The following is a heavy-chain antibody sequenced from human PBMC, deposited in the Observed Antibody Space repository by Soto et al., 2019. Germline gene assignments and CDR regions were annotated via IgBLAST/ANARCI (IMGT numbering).Heavy chain of an antibody. Sequence: EGSLRLSCAASGFTFSSYGMHWVRQAPGKGLEWVAVISYDGSNKYYADSVKGRFTISRDNSKNTLYLQMNSLRAEDTAVYYCAKDSVPGIAAAVKGFDPWGQGTLVTVSS. CDR3: AKDSVPGIAAAVKGFDP. D-gene: IGHD6-25*01. J-gene: IGHJ5*02. CDR2: ISYDGSNK. CDR1: GFTFSSYG. V-gene: IGHV3-30*18.